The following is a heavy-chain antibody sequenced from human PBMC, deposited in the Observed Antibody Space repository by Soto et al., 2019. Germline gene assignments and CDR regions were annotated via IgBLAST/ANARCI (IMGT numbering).Heavy chain of an antibody. V-gene: IGHV1-18*04. CDR3: ARDQIVVVPAAPYGMDV. D-gene: IGHD2-2*01. J-gene: IGHJ6*02. CDR1: GYTFTSYG. Sequence: ASVKVSCKASGYTFTSYGISWVRQAPGQGLEWMGWISAYNGNTNYAQKLQGRVTMTTDTSTSTAYMELRSLRSDDTAVYYCARDQIVVVPAAPYGMDVWGQGTTVTVS. CDR2: ISAYNGNT.